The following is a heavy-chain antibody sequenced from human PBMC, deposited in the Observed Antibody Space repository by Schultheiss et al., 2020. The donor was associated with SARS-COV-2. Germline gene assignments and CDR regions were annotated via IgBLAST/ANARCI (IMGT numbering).Heavy chain of an antibody. D-gene: IGHD2-2*01. J-gene: IGHJ6*02. V-gene: IGHV3-23*01. CDR2: ISGSGGST. CDR1: GFTFDDYA. CDR3: AKARYCSSTSCRNYYYYGMDV. Sequence: GGSLRLSCAASGFTFDDYAMHWVRQAPGKGLEWVSDISGSGGSTYYADSVKGRFTISRDNSKNTLYLQMNSLRAEDTAVYYCAKARYCSSTSCRNYYYYGMDVWGQGTTVTVSS.